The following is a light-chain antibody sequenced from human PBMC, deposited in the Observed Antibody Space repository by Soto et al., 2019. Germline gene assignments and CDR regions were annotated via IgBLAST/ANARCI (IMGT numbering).Light chain of an antibody. CDR2: DAS. CDR3: QQRSNWPPST. J-gene: IGKJ4*01. V-gene: IGKV3-11*01. CDR1: ENVGTN. Sequence: IVMTQSPATLSVSPGDEVTLSCRASENVGTNLAWYQQKPGQAPRLLIYDASNRATGIPARFSGSGSGTDFTLTISSLEPEDFAVYYCQQRSNWPPSTFGGGTKVDIK.